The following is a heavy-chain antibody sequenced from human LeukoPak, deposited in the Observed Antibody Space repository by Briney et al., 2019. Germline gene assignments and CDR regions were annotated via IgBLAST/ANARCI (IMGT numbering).Heavy chain of an antibody. D-gene: IGHD6-19*01. CDR1: GFTFSSYG. J-gene: IGHJ4*02. V-gene: IGHV3-30*18. CDR3: AKVAGTPFDY. Sequence: PGRSLRLSCAASGFTFSSYGMHWVRQAPGKGLEWVAVISYDGSNKYYADSVKGRFTISRDNSKNTLYLQMNSLRAEDTAVYYCAKVAGTPFDYWGQGTLVTVSS. CDR2: ISYDGSNK.